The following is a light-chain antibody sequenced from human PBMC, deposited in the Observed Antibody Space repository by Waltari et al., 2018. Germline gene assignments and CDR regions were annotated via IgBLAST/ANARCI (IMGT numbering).Light chain of an antibody. CDR3: ASFTGNVV. CDR1: SSAVGGYNY. V-gene: IGLV2-14*03. J-gene: IGLJ2*01. CDR2: DVD. Sequence: QSALTQPASVSGSPGQSITISCTGTSSAVGGYNYVSWYQQHPGKAPKLLIYDVDYRPSGVSNRFSGSKTVNTASLTISGLQAVDEAVHYCASFTGNVVFGGGTKLTVL.